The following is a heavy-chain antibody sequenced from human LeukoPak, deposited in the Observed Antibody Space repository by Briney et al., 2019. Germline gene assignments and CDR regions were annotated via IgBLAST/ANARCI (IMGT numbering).Heavy chain of an antibody. CDR3: ARQSHPSSSSWLLDH. D-gene: IGHD6-13*01. V-gene: IGHV4-59*08. CDR2: IYYSGST. Sequence: SETLSLTCTVSGGSISRYYWSWIRQPPGKGLEWIGYIYYSGSTKYNPSLKSRVTISVDTSKNQFSLKLSSVTAADTAVYYCARQSHPSSSSWLLDHWGQGSLVTVSS. CDR1: GGSISRYY. J-gene: IGHJ4*02.